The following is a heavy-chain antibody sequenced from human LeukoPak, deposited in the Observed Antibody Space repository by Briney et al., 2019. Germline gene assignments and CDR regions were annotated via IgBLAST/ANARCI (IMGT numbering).Heavy chain of an antibody. D-gene: IGHD2-21*02. CDR1: GYTFTSYD. CDR2: MNPNSGNT. CDR3: ARVRPAYCGGDCYPDDAFDI. J-gene: IGHJ3*02. V-gene: IGHV1-8*01. Sequence: ASVKVSCKASGYTFTSYDINWVRQATGQGLEWMGWMNPNSGNTGYAQKFRGRVTMTRNTSISTAYMELSSLRSEDTAVYYCARVRPAYCGGDCYPDDAFDIWGQGTMVTVSS.